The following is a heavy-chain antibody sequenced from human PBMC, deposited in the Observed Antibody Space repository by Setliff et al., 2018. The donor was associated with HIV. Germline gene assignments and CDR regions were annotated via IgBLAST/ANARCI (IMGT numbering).Heavy chain of an antibody. J-gene: IGHJ6*02. V-gene: IGHV1-18*01. CDR1: GYTFTTYG. CDR2: ISPNFGHT. Sequence: GASVKVSCKASGYTFTTYGISWVRQAPGHGLEWMGWISPNFGHTKYAQKFLDRVTMTVDTTTSRAYMELRSLRSDDTAAYCWARLGSGWSDSSYYAMDIWGQGTTVTVS. D-gene: IGHD6-19*01. CDR3: ARLGSGWSDSSYYAMDI.